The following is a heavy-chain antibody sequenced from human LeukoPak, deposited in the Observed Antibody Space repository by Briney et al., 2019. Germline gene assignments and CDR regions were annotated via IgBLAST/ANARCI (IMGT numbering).Heavy chain of an antibody. Sequence: GGSLSLSCAVSGFVFSSYWMSWLRQAPGKGREWVANIKYDGSEQYYVDSVKGRFLISRDNAKNLLYLQMNTLRAEDTAVYYCARDHNRLFDYWGQGTLVTVSS. D-gene: IGHD5-24*01. CDR2: IKYDGSEQ. V-gene: IGHV3-7*01. CDR1: GFVFSSYW. CDR3: ARDHNRLFDY. J-gene: IGHJ4*02.